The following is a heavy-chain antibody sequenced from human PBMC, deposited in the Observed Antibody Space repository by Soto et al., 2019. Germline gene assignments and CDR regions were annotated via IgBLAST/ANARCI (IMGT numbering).Heavy chain of an antibody. CDR2: ISGSGGST. D-gene: IGHD4-17*01. V-gene: IGHV3-23*01. J-gene: IGHJ5*02. CDR1: GFTFSSYA. Sequence: EVQLLESGGGLVQPGGSLRLSCAASGFTFSSYAMSWVRQAPGKGLEWVSAISGSGGSTYYADSVKGRFTISRDNSKNTLYLQMNSLRAEDTAVYYCAKDVFTVTTEIPNWFDPWGQGTLVTVSS. CDR3: AKDVFTVTTEIPNWFDP.